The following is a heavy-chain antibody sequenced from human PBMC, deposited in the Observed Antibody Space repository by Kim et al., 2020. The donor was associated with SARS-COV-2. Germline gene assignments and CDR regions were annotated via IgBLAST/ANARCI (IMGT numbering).Heavy chain of an antibody. D-gene: IGHD3-3*01. CDR3: ARGPFLVQYYFDY. J-gene: IGHJ4*02. CDR2: IYYSGST. CDR1: GGSISSSSYY. Sequence: SETLSLTCTVSGGSISSSSYYWGWIRQPPGKGLEWIGSIYYSGSTYYNPSLKSRVTISVDTSKNQFSLKLSSVTAADTAVYYCARGPFLVQYYFDYWGQGTLVTVSS. V-gene: IGHV4-39*01.